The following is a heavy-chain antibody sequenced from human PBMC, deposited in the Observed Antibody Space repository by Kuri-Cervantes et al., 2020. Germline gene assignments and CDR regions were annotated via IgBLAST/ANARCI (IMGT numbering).Heavy chain of an antibody. V-gene: IGHV3-23*01. J-gene: IGHJ4*02. Sequence: ETLSLTCTVSGDSMTTYYWSRIRQSPGKGLEWVSAISGSGGSTYYADSVKGRFTISRDNSKNTLYLQMNSLRAEDTAVYYCAKGKDYGDGYFDYWGQGTLVTVSS. CDR2: ISGSGGST. D-gene: IGHD4-17*01. CDR3: AKGKDYGDGYFDY. CDR1: GDSMTTYY.